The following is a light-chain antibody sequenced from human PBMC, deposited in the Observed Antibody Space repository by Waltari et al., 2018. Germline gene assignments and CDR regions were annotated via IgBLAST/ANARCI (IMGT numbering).Light chain of an antibody. J-gene: IGKJ3*01. CDR3: QQYDNLVFT. CDR2: EAS. Sequence: DIQMTQSPSSLSASVGDRVTITCQASQDTSNYLNWYQQKPGKAPKLLIYEASNLETGVPSRFSGNGSGTDFTFTISSLQPEDIATYFCQQYDNLVFTFGPGTKVDIK. V-gene: IGKV1-33*01. CDR1: QDTSNY.